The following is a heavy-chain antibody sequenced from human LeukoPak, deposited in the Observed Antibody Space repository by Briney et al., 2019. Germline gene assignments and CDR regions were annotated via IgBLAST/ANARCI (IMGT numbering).Heavy chain of an antibody. V-gene: IGHV3-11*04. CDR3: ARDEATMVRGHDY. Sequence: GGSLRLSCAASGFTFSDYYMSWIRQAPGKGLEWVSYISSSGSTIYYADSVKGRFTISRDNAKNSLYLQMSRLRVDDAAVYYCARDEATMVRGHDYWGQGTLVTVSS. D-gene: IGHD3-10*01. CDR1: GFTFSDYY. CDR2: ISSSGSTI. J-gene: IGHJ4*02.